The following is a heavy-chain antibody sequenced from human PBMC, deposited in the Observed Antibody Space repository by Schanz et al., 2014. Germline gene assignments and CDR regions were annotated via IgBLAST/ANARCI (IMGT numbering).Heavy chain of an antibody. D-gene: IGHD5-18*01. J-gene: IGHJ3*02. CDR2: ISTSGTYM. CDR1: GFAFSSFA. Sequence: EVQLVESGGGWVQPGGSLRLSCAASGFAFSSFAMTWVRQAPGRGLEWVSSISTSGTYMYIADSLKGRLTISRDDAKKSMYLQMNNLRAEDTAVYYCARVALPGYSSPRDAFDIWGQGTMVTVSS. V-gene: IGHV3-21*01. CDR3: ARVALPGYSSPRDAFDI.